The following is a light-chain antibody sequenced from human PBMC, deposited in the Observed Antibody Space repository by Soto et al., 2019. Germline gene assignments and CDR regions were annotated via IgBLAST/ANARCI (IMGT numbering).Light chain of an antibody. CDR2: DVS. CDR3: CSYAGSDV. J-gene: IGLJ1*01. V-gene: IGLV2-11*01. CDR1: SSYVGGYNY. Sequence: QSVLTQPRSVSGSPGQSVTISCTGTSSYVGGYNYVSWYQQHPGKAPKLIIYDVSQRPSGVPERFSGSTSGNAASLTISGLLTEDEADYFCCSYAGSDVFGTGTKVTV.